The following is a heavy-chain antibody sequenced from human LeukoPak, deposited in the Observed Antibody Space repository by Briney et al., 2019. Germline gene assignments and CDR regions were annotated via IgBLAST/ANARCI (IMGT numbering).Heavy chain of an antibody. CDR1: GGSISSSSYY. J-gene: IGHJ3*02. Sequence: NPSETLSLTCTVSGGSISSSSYYWGWIRQPPGKGLEWIGSIYYSGSTYYNPSLKSRVTISVDTSKNQFSLKLSSVTAADTAVYYCARHGSFRVLPDAFDIWGQGTMVTVSS. CDR3: ARHGSFRVLPDAFDI. CDR2: IYYSGST. V-gene: IGHV4-39*01.